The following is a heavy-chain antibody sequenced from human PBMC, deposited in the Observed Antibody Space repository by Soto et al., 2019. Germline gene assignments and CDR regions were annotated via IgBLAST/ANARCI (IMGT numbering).Heavy chain of an antibody. V-gene: IGHV1-69*02. CDR3: ARGGYCTNDVCYNYYYYMDV. CDR1: GGTFSSYT. J-gene: IGHJ6*03. D-gene: IGHD2-8*01. CDR2: IIPILGIA. Sequence: SVKVSCKASGGTFSSYTISWVRQAPGQGLEWMGRIIPILGIANYAQKFQGRVTITADKSTSTAYMELSSLRSEDTAVYYCARGGYCTNDVCYNYYYYMDVWGKGTTVTVSS.